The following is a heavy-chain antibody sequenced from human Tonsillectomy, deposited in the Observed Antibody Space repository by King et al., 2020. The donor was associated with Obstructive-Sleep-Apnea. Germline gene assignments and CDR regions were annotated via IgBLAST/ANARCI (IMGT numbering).Heavy chain of an antibody. CDR1: GYSFSTYW. CDR3: AGHPVGSTATPFDF. D-gene: IGHD4-17*01. CDR2: VYPDDSDI. Sequence: VQLVESGAEVKKPGESLKISCEASGYSFSTYWIAWVRHMPGKGLEWMGIVYPDDSDIRYSPSFQGQITISADKSISPAYLQWSSLKASDTAIYYWAGHPVGSTATPFDFWGQGTLVTVSS. V-gene: IGHV5-51*01. J-gene: IGHJ4*02.